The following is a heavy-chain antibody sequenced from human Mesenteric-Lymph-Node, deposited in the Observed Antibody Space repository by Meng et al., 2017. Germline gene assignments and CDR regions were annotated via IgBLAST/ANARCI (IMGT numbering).Heavy chain of an antibody. CDR2: INHSGST. CDR1: GGSFSGYY. J-gene: IGHJ4*02. CDR3: ARGPTLKYFDY. D-gene: IGHD2/OR15-2a*01. V-gene: IGHV4-34*01. Sequence: GSLRLSCAVYGGSFSGYYWSWIRQPPGKGLEWIGEINHSGSTNYNPSLDSRVTISVDTTKNQFSLKVSSVTAADTAVYYCARGPTLKYFDYWGQGTLVTVSS.